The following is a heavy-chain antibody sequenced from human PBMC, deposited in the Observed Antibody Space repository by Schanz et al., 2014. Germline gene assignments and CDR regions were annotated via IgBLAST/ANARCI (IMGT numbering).Heavy chain of an antibody. CDR2: INAHTGNT. J-gene: IGHJ3*02. V-gene: IGHV1-18*01. CDR1: GYIFGSHG. Sequence: QLMQSGSEVRKPGASVKVSCKASGYIFGSHGMTWVRQAPGQGPELMGWINAHTGNTQYAQKVQGRVNMTRDTVTTTVHLELTRLRTDDTAIYYCARVHIATYRYNSRGAFDIWGQGTRVTVSS. CDR3: ARVHIATYRYNSRGAFDI. D-gene: IGHD3-16*02.